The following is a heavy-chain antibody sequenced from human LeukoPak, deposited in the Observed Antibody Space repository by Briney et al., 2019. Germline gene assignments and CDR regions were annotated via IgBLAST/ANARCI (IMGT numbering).Heavy chain of an antibody. J-gene: IGHJ4*02. CDR1: GYPFANFA. Sequence: RASVKVSCKASGYPFANFAVSWVRQAPGQGLEWMGWISDSNGNLNYAERLQGRLTITTDVSTTTAYMELKSLTSDDSAVYYCATWLGATGRRGASDWGQGTLVTVSS. V-gene: IGHV1-18*01. D-gene: IGHD3-10*01. CDR3: ATWLGATGRRGASD. CDR2: ISDSNGNL.